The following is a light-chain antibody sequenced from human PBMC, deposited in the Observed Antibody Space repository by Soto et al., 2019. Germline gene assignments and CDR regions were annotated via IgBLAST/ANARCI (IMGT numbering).Light chain of an antibody. CDR2: LGS. CDR1: RSILGSSGYNY. Sequence: EIVLTQSPLSLPVTPGEPASISCRSSRSILGSSGYNYLNWYLQKPGQSPKLLIYLGSSRASGVPDRFSGSGSGTDFTLTIRRVEAGDVGVYFCAQGLAVPFTFGGGTKVEI. V-gene: IGKV2-28*01. J-gene: IGKJ4*01. CDR3: AQGLAVPFT.